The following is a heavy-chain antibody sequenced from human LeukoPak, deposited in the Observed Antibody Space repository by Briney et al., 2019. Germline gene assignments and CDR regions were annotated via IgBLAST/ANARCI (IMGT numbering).Heavy chain of an antibody. J-gene: IGHJ3*02. Sequence: SQTLSLTCAISGDIVSNNSAAWNWIRQSPSRGLEWLGRTYYRSKWYNDYAVSVKSRITINPDTSKNQFSLQLNSVAPEDTAVYYCACRTTVTTSAFDIWGQGTMVTVSS. CDR3: ACRTTVTTSAFDI. CDR1: GDIVSNNSAA. D-gene: IGHD4-17*01. CDR2: TYYRSKWYN. V-gene: IGHV6-1*01.